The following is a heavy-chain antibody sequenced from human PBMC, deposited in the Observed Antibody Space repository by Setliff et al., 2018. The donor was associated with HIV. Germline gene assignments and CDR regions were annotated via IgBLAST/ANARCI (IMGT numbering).Heavy chain of an antibody. Sequence: GGSLRLSCVASGFNFTSYSMNWVRQAPGKGLEWVSSISSSGNYMFYADSVKGRLTISRDNSNNTLSLQMNSLRAEDTALYYCARHRFDFGYYYYYMDVWGKGTTVTVSS. CDR1: GFNFTSYS. D-gene: IGHD5-12*01. CDR3: ARHRFDFGYYYYYMDV. CDR2: ISSSGNYM. V-gene: IGHV3-21*04. J-gene: IGHJ6*03.